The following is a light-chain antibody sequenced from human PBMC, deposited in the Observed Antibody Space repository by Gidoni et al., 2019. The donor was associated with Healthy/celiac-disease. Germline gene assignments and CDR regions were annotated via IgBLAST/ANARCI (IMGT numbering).Light chain of an antibody. CDR3: QQYNNWPPGFT. CDR1: QSVSSN. V-gene: IGKV3-15*01. CDR2: GAS. Sequence: EIAMTQSPATLSVSPGERATLSCRASQSVSSNLAWYQQKPGQAPRLLIYGASTRATGIPARCSGSGSGTEFTLTISSLQSEDFAVYYCQQYNNWPPGFTFGPGTKVDIK. J-gene: IGKJ3*01.